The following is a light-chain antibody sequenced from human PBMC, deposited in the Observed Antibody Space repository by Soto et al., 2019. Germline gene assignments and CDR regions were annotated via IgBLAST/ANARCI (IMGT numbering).Light chain of an antibody. CDR1: QTVSSTY. J-gene: IGKJ1*01. CDR3: HQCGNSWWT. Sequence: EIVLTQSPGTLSLSPGERATLSCRASQTVSSTYLVWYQQKPGQAPRLLIYGASSRAPGVSDRFSGSGSGTDFTLTIIILEPEDFAVYYCHQCGNSWWTFGQGTKVDIK. CDR2: GAS. V-gene: IGKV3-20*01.